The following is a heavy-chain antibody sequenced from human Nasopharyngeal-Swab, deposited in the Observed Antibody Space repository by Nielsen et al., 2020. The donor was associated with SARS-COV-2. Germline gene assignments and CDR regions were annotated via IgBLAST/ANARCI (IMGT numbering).Heavy chain of an antibody. CDR2: ISSTTPYI. D-gene: IGHD1-7*01. J-gene: IGHJ5*02. CDR3: ARDTGGPPNYFDP. V-gene: IGHV3-21*01. Sequence: GTLTLSCVASGFTFSGYTMNWVRQAPGKGLEWISSISSTTPYIYYADPVKGRFTISRDNAKNSLYLQMNFLRVEDTAMYYCARDTGGPPNYFDPWGQGTLVTVSS. CDR1: GFTFSGYT.